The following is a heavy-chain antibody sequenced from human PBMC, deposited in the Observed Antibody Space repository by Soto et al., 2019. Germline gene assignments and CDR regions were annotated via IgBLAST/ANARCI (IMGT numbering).Heavy chain of an antibody. V-gene: IGHV3-13*05. J-gene: IGHJ6*02. CDR2: IVTAGDP. D-gene: IGHD3-3*01. CDR1: GFTFSSYD. Sequence: PXGALRVSCAASGFTFSSYDMHWVRHATGKGLEWVSAIVTAGDPYYPGSVKGRFTISRENAKNSLYLQMNSLRAGDTAVYYCARGRITIFGVVIILDPDYGMDVWGQGPTVTVPS. CDR3: ARGRITIFGVVIILDPDYGMDV.